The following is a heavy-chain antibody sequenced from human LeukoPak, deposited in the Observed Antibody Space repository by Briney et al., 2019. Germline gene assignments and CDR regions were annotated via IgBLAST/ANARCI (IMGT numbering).Heavy chain of an antibody. CDR3: ARHGDYCFDL. D-gene: IGHD4-17*01. V-gene: IGHV3-7*01. CDR1: GFTFSSRW. Sequence: GGSLELSCAASGFTFSSRWMGWVRQAPGKGLEWVANIRNDGLTQYYLDSVKGRFTISRDNAKDSLSLQMNSLRAEDTAVYFCARHGDYCFDLWGQGTLVTVSS. J-gene: IGHJ4*02. CDR2: IRNDGLTQ.